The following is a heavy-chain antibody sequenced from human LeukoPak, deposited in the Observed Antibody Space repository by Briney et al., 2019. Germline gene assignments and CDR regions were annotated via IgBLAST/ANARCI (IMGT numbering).Heavy chain of an antibody. Sequence: GGSLRLSCAASGFTFSDYYMTWIRQAPGRGLEWISYINGSSSDTKYADSVKGRFTISRDNAKNSLYLQMNSLRAEDTAVYYCARNTGSYYFDYWGQGTLVTVSS. J-gene: IGHJ4*02. CDR3: ARNTGSYYFDY. V-gene: IGHV3-11*06. CDR1: GFTFSDYY. D-gene: IGHD7-27*01. CDR2: INGSSSDT.